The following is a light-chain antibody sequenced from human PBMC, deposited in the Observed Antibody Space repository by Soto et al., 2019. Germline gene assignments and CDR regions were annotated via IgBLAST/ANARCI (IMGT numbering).Light chain of an antibody. CDR2: GNS. CDR1: SSNIGANYD. CDR3: QSYESSLSGSV. J-gene: IGLJ1*01. Sequence: QSALTQPPSVSGAPGQRVTISCTGSSSNIGANYDVHWYQQLPGTAPKLLIYGNSNRPSGVPDRFSGSNFGTSASLAITGLQAEDEADYYCQSYESSLSGSVFGTGTKVTVL. V-gene: IGLV1-40*01.